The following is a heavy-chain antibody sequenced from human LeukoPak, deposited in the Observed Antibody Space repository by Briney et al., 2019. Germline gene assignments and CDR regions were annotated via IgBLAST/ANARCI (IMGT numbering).Heavy chain of an antibody. CDR2: ISGSGGST. CDR3: AKQDSSGYYSTSGYFDY. D-gene: IGHD3-22*01. V-gene: IGHV3-23*01. CDR1: GFTFSSYA. J-gene: IGHJ4*02. Sequence: GGSLRLSCAASGFTFSSYAMSWVRQAPGQGLEWASAISGSGGSTYYADSVKGRFPISRDNSKNTLYPQMNGLRAEDTAVYYCAKQDSSGYYSTSGYFDYWSQGTLVTVSS.